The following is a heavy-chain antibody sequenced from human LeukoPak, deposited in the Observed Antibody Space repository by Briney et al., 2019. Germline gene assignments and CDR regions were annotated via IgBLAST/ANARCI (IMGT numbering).Heavy chain of an antibody. J-gene: IGHJ4*02. CDR1: GGTFSSYA. D-gene: IGHD3-16*01. CDR3: ARETPMITFGGVLDY. CDR2: IIPIFGTA. Sequence: LVKVSCKASGGTFSSYAISWVRQAPGQGLEWMGGIIPIFGTANYAQKFQGRVTITTDESTSTAYMELSSLRSEDTAVYYCARETPMITFGGVLDYWGQGTLVTVSS. V-gene: IGHV1-69*05.